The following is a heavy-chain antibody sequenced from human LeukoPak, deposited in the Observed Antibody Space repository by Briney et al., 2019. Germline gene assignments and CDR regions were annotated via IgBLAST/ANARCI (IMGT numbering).Heavy chain of an antibody. D-gene: IGHD6-19*01. Sequence: GGSLRLSCAASGFTFSSYWMTWVRQAPGKGLEWVANIKQDGSERNYVDSVKGRFTISRDNAKNSLYLQMTTLRDEDTAVYYCATGAGCGYWGQGTLVTVSS. CDR1: GFTFSSYW. J-gene: IGHJ4*02. CDR3: ATGAGCGY. V-gene: IGHV3-7*03. CDR2: IKQDGSER.